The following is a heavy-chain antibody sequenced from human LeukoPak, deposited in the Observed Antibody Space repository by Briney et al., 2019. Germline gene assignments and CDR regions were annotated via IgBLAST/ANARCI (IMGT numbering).Heavy chain of an antibody. J-gene: IGHJ5*02. D-gene: IGHD6-19*01. V-gene: IGHV1-8*01. Sequence: ASVKVSCKASGYTFTSYDINWVRQATGQGLEWMGWMNPNTGSTGYAQKLQDRVTMTRNTSISTAYMELSGLTFEDTAIYYCVRARSGWAYNWFDPWGQGTLVTVSS. CDR1: GYTFTSYD. CDR2: MNPNTGST. CDR3: VRARSGWAYNWFDP.